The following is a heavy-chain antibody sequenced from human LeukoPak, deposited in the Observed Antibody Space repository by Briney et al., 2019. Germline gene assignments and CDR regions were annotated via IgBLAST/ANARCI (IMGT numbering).Heavy chain of an antibody. J-gene: IGHJ4*02. CDR3: ARVMVITFGGVMGPSYFDY. CDR1: GFTFSSYW. CDR2: IKQDGSEK. D-gene: IGHD3-16*01. Sequence: PGGSLRLSCAASGFTFSSYWMSWVRQAPGKGLEWVANIKQDGSEKYYVDSVKGRFTISRDNAKNSLYLQMNSLRAEDTAVYYCARVMVITFGGVMGPSYFDYWGQGTLVTVSS. V-gene: IGHV3-7*01.